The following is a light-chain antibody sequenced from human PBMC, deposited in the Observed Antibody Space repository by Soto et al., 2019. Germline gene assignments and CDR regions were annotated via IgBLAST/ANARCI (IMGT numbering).Light chain of an antibody. J-gene: IGKJ5*01. Sequence: EIILTQSPDTLSLSPGERATLSCRASQTVSSNYLAWCQQRPGQAPRLLIYGASTRAAGIPDRFSGSGSGTDFTITITRIENEDSAVYFCQQYTGPPNTFGQGTRRESK. CDR2: GAS. V-gene: IGKV3-20*01. CDR3: QQYTGPPNT. CDR1: QTVSSNY.